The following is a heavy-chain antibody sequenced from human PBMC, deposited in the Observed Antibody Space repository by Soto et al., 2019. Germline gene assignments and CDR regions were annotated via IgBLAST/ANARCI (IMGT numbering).Heavy chain of an antibody. Sequence: QITLKESGPTLVKPTQTLTLTCTFSGFSLSTSGVGVVWIRQPPGKALEWLGIIYWDDDKRYSPSLNSRLTYTKDTSKTQVVSTMTNMDPVDACTYRCAFNLVCVTTSFDHLVQGTLGTV. V-gene: IGHV2-5*02. CDR2: IYWDDDK. J-gene: IGHJ5*02. CDR3: AFNLVCVTTSFDH. D-gene: IGHD1-1*01. CDR1: GFSLSTSGVG.